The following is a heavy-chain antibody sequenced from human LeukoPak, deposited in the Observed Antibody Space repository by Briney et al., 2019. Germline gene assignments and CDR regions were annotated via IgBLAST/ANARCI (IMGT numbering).Heavy chain of an antibody. D-gene: IGHD5-18*01. CDR2: INHSGST. V-gene: IGHV4-34*01. CDR3: AREDVDTAMVTKLDY. J-gene: IGHJ4*02. Sequence: PSETLSLTCAVYGGSFSGYYWSWIRQPPGKGLEWIGEINHSGSTNYNPSLESRVTISVDTTKNQFSLKLSSVAAADTAVYYCAREDVDTAMVTKLDYWGQGTLVTVSS. CDR1: GGSFSGYY.